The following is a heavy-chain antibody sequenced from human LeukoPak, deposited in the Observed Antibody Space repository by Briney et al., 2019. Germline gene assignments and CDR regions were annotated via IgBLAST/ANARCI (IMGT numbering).Heavy chain of an antibody. V-gene: IGHV1-18*01. D-gene: IGHD5-24*01. CDR2: ISAYNGGT. Sequence: ASVKVSCKASGYTFTSYGVSWVRQAPGQGLEWMGWISAYNGGTKYAQKLQGRVTMTTDTSTRTAYMELRSLRSDDTAVYFCARDLRAFRDGYKNPNFYLDYWGQGTLVTVSS. CDR3: ARDLRAFRDGYKNPNFYLDY. CDR1: GYTFTSYG. J-gene: IGHJ4*02.